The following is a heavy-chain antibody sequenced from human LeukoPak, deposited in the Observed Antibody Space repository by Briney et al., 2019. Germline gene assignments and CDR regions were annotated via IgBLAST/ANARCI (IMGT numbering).Heavy chain of an antibody. J-gene: IGHJ4*02. CDR1: GGPISSYY. Sequence: PAEPLSLTCTVSGGPISSYYWRWIRQPAGKGLEWIGRIYTSGSTTYNPSLKSRVTMSVDTSKNQFSLKLSSVTAADTAVYYCARLDGDWGVDYWGQGTLVTVSS. CDR3: ARLDGDWGVDY. D-gene: IGHD4-17*01. CDR2: IYTSGST. V-gene: IGHV4-4*07.